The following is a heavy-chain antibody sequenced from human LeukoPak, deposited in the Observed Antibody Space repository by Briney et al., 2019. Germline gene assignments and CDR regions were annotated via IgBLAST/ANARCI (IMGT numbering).Heavy chain of an antibody. Sequence: ASVKLSCKASVGTFSSYAISWVRQSPGQGLEWMGRIIPIRGIVNYAQKFQGRVTITADKSTSTAYMELSSLRSEDTAVYYCARGTRRGYSYGDGWFDPWGQGTLVTVPS. J-gene: IGHJ5*02. CDR2: IIPIRGIV. V-gene: IGHV1-69*04. CDR1: VGTFSSYA. D-gene: IGHD5-18*01. CDR3: ARGTRRGYSYGDGWFDP.